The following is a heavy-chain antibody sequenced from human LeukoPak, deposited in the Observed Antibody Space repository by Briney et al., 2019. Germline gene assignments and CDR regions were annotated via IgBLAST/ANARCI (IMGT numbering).Heavy chain of an antibody. V-gene: IGHV1-2*02. Sequence: ASVKVSCKASGYTFTGYYMHWVRQAPGQGLEWMGWINPNSGGTNYAQKFQGRVTMTRDTSISTAYMELSSLRSEDTAVYYCATKHQSGNCDILTGELDHWGQGTLVTVSS. CDR1: GYTFTGYY. CDR3: ATKHQSGNCDILTGELDH. J-gene: IGHJ4*02. CDR2: INPNSGGT. D-gene: IGHD3-9*01.